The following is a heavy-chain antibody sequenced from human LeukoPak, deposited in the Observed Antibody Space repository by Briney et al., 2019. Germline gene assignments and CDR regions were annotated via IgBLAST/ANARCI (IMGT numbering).Heavy chain of an antibody. J-gene: IGHJ5*02. Sequence: SETLSLTCAVYGGSFSGYYWSWIRQPPGKGLEWIGEINHSGSTNYNPSLKSRVTISVDTSKNQFSLKLSSVTAADTAVYYCARHHSPYIMATIVWFDPWGQGTLVTVSS. CDR3: ARHHSPYIMATIVWFDP. CDR1: GGSFSGYY. CDR2: INHSGST. D-gene: IGHD5-12*01. V-gene: IGHV4-34*01.